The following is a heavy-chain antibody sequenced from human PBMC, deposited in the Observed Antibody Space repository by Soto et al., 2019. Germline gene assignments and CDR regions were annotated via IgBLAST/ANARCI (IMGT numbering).Heavy chain of an antibody. CDR3: ARANNVTAEYYDFWSGYYTYYYYYMDV. J-gene: IGHJ6*03. CDR1: GGSFSGYY. V-gene: IGHV4-34*01. D-gene: IGHD3-3*01. Sequence: QVQLQQWGAGLLKPSETLSLTCAVYGGSFSGYYWSWIRQPPGKGLEWIGEINHSGSTNYNPSLKSRVTISVDTSKNQFSLKLSSVTAADTAVYYCARANNVTAEYYDFWSGYYTYYYYYMDVWGKGTTVTVSS. CDR2: INHSGST.